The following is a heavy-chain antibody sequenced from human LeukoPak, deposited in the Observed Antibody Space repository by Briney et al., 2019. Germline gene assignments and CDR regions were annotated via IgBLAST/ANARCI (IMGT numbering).Heavy chain of an antibody. CDR2: INHSGST. V-gene: IGHV4-34*01. CDR1: GGSFSGYY. D-gene: IGHD1-26*01. CDR3: AKVASSGSYYIDY. J-gene: IGHJ4*02. Sequence: PSETLSLTCAVYGGSFSGYYWSWVRQPPGKGLEWIGEINHSGSTNYNPSLTSRVTISVDTSKNQFSLKLSSVTAADTAVYYCAKVASSGSYYIDYWGQGTLVTVSS.